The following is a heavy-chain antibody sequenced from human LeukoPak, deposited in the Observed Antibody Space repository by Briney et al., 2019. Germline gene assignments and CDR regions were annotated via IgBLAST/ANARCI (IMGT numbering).Heavy chain of an antibody. CDR2: IYDNGNT. J-gene: IGHJ5*02. D-gene: IGHD5-24*01. CDR1: GGSFSGYS. Sequence: SETLSLTCAVYGGSFSGYSWSWIRQPPGKGLEWIGYIYDNGNTNYNPSLKSRVSISVDTSKNRFSLRLSSATAADTAMYYCARERRDGSNFRFRWFDPWGQGTLVTVSS. CDR3: ARERRDGSNFRFRWFDP. V-gene: IGHV4-59*01.